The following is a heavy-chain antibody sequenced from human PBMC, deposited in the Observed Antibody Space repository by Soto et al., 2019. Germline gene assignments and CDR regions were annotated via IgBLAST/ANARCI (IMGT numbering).Heavy chain of an antibody. CDR2: ISGSGGST. CDR1: GFTFSSYA. J-gene: IGHJ4*02. V-gene: IGHV3-23*01. CDR3: AKAPSSGWYVDY. Sequence: QLGGSLRLSCAASGFTFSSYAMSWVRQAPGKGLEWVSAISGSGGSTYYADSVKGRFTISRDNSKNTLYLQMNSLRAEDTAVYYCAKAPSSGWYVDYWGQGTLVTVSS. D-gene: IGHD6-19*01.